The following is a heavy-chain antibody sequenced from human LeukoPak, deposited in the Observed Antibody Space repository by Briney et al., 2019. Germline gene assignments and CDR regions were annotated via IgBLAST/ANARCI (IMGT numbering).Heavy chain of an antibody. CDR3: ARGIVGPTYFDY. J-gene: IGHJ4*02. CDR2: INRSGST. D-gene: IGHD1-26*01. V-gene: IGHV4-34*01. CDR1: SGSFSGYF. Sequence: SETLSLTCVVYSGSFSGYFWSWIRQPPGKGLEWIGEINRSGSTNYNPSLKSRVTISVDTSKNQFSLKLSTVTAADTAVYYCARGIVGPTYFDYWGQGTLVTVSS.